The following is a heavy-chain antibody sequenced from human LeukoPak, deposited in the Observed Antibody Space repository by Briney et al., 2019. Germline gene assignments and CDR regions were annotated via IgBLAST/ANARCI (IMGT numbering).Heavy chain of an antibody. CDR3: ARATSGYYDY. CDR1: GFTFTSYW. Sequence: GGSLRLSCAASGFTFTSYWMHWVRQAPGRGLVWVSRINTDGSGTTYPDSVKGRFTISRDNAKNTLYLQMNSLRAEDTAVYYCARATSGYYDYWGQGTLVTVSS. V-gene: IGHV3-74*01. CDR2: INTDGSGT. J-gene: IGHJ4*02. D-gene: IGHD2-15*01.